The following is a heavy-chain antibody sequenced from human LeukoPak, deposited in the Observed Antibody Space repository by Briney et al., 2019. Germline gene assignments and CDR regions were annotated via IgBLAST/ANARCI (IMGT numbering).Heavy chain of an antibody. D-gene: IGHD3-22*01. J-gene: IGHJ4*02. CDR1: GHSISSSYY. CDR2: IYHTGST. V-gene: IGHV4-38-2*01. CDR3: AGQHDSNGYYFY. Sequence: KASETLSLTCAVTGHSISSSYYWGWIRQPPGQGLEWIGSIYHTGSTYYNPSLKSRVTISVDTSKNRFSLKLSSVTAADTAVYYCAGQHDSNGYYFYWGQGILVTVSS.